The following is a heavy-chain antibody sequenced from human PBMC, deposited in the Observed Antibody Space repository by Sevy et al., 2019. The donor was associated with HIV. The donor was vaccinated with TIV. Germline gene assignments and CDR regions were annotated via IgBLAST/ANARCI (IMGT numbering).Heavy chain of an antibody. Sequence: GGSLRLSCTTFGFTFGDYAINWVRQAPGKGLEWVAFLKNKANGGTVDYAASVKGRFTISRDDSKSIAYLQMNDLKTEDTAMYYCTRWKAAQSIFDYWGQGALVTVSS. D-gene: IGHD6-25*01. CDR3: TRWKAAQSIFDY. J-gene: IGHJ4*02. V-gene: IGHV3-49*04. CDR1: GFTFGDYA. CDR2: LKNKANGGTV.